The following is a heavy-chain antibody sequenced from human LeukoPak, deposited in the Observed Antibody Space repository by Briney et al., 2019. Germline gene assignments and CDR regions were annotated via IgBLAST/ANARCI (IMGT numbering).Heavy chain of an antibody. V-gene: IGHV4-59*12. J-gene: IGHJ5*02. CDR2: IYYSGST. Sequence: SETLSLTCTVSGGSISSYYWSWIRQPPGKGLEWIGYIYYSGSTNYNPSLKSRVTISVDTSKNQFSLKLSSVTAADTAVYYCARGRGTSTYNWFDPWGQETLVTVSS. CDR3: ARGRGTSTYNWFDP. D-gene: IGHD1-26*01. CDR1: GGSISSYY.